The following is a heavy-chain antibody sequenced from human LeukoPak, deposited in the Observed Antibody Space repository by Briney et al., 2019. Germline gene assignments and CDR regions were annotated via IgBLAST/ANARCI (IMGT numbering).Heavy chain of an antibody. V-gene: IGHV1-46*01. CDR1: GYTFTSYY. D-gene: IGHD3-10*01. CDR2: INPSGGST. Sequence: GASVKVSCKASGYTFTSYYMHWVRQAPGQGLEWMGIINPSGGSTSYAQKFQGRVTMTRDTSTSTVYMELSSLRSEDTAVYYCARDLGGVSFGELFPVYNWFDPWGQGTLVTVSS. J-gene: IGHJ5*02. CDR3: ARDLGGVSFGELFPVYNWFDP.